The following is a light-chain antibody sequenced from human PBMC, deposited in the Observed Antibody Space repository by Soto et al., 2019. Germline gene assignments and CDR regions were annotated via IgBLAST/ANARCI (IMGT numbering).Light chain of an antibody. V-gene: IGKV3-11*01. CDR2: DAS. Sequence: EIVLTQSPATLSLSPGESATFSCRASQSAGNFLAWFQQKPGQSPRLLIYDASNRATGIPARFSGSGSGTDFTLTISSLEPEDFALYYCQQQNSWPLTFGGGTKVEIK. J-gene: IGKJ4*01. CDR1: QSAGNF. CDR3: QQQNSWPLT.